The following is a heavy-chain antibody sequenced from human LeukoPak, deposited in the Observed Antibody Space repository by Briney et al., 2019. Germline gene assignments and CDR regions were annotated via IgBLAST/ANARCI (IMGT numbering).Heavy chain of an antibody. V-gene: IGHV4-4*07. CDR3: ARARGRLLLIDY. J-gene: IGHJ4*02. CDR2: IYSSGST. Sequence: SETLSPTCTVSGGSFNNYYWNWIRQPAGKGLEWLGRIYSSGSTDYNPSLKSRVTMSVDTSKNQFSLNLTSVTAADSAVYYCARARGRLLLIDYWGQGTLVTVSS. CDR1: GGSFNNYY. D-gene: IGHD2-15*01.